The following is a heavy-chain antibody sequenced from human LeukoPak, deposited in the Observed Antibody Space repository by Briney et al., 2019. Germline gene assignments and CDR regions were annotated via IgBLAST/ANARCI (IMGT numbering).Heavy chain of an antibody. Sequence: PGGSLRLSCAASGCTFSSYAMSWVRQAPGKGLEWVSAIRGSGGSTYYADSVKGRFTISRDNCKNTLYLQMNSLRAEDPAVYYCAKGVGVTYSSIDYWGQGTLVTVSS. D-gene: IGHD6-13*01. CDR2: IRGSGGST. J-gene: IGHJ4*02. CDR1: GCTFSSYA. V-gene: IGHV3-23*01. CDR3: AKGVGVTYSSIDY.